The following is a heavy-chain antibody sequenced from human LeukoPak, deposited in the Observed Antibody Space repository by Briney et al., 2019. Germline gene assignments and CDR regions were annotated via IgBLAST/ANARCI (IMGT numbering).Heavy chain of an antibody. Sequence: PSETLSLTCTVSGCSISSHYWSWIRQPPGKGRDGVGYIYYSGSTNYNPSLKSRVTISVGTSENQFSLKLSSATAADTAVYSCARTYYDFWSAQGYFDYWGQGTLVTVSS. J-gene: IGHJ4*02. CDR3: ARTYYDFWSAQGYFDY. D-gene: IGHD3-3*01. V-gene: IGHV4-59*11. CDR2: IYYSGST. CDR1: GCSISSHY.